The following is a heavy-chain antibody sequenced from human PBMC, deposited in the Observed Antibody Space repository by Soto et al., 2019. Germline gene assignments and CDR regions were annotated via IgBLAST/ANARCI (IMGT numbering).Heavy chain of an antibody. Sequence: QVQLQESGPGLVKPSETLSLTCTVSGGSISSYYWSWIRQPPGKGLEWIGYIYYSGRTNYNPSLKSRVTMSLDTSKNQVSVKLCSVTAADTAVYYCARFNWYFDLWGRGTLVTVSS. J-gene: IGHJ2*01. CDR3: ARFNWYFDL. CDR1: GGSISSYY. CDR2: IYYSGRT. V-gene: IGHV4-59*08.